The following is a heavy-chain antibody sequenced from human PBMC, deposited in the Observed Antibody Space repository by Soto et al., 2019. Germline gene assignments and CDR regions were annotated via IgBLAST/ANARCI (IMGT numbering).Heavy chain of an antibody. V-gene: IGHV4-34*01. CDR3: ASFRVGAAAVSNYDYYGMDV. Sequence: PPEPRSPPSAVYGGSFRGFYWCWIGETPGRGLGWVGAINRSGSPNYTPSLTTRATISVDTSKNPFSLKLSAVTAADTAVYYCASFRVGAAAVSNYDYYGMDVWGQGTTVT. CDR1: GGSFRGFY. D-gene: IGHD6-13*01. J-gene: IGHJ6*02. CDR2: INRSGSP.